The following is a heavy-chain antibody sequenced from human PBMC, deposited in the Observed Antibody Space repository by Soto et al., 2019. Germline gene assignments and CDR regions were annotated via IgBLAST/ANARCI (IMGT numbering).Heavy chain of an antibody. D-gene: IGHD3-10*01. J-gene: IGHJ4*02. CDR3: ARVTRNKEVRGDIARVDY. Sequence: QVQLQESGPGLVKPSQTLSLTCTVSGGSISSGDYYWSWIRQPPGKGLEWIGYIYYSGSTYYNPSLKSRVTISVDTSKNQFSLKLSSVTAADTAVYYCARVTRNKEVRGDIARVDYWGQGTLVTVSS. CDR2: IYYSGST. CDR1: GGSISSGDYY. V-gene: IGHV4-30-4*01.